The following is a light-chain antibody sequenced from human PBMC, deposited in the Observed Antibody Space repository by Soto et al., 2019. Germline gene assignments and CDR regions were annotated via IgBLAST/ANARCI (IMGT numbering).Light chain of an antibody. J-gene: IGLJ1*01. CDR2: RND. CDR3: AAWDDTVRSYV. V-gene: IGLV1-47*01. Sequence: QSVLTQPSSVSGTPGQGVTISCSGSISNIGNNYVYWFQQLPGTSPKVLTNRNDQRPSGVPDRFSGSKSGTSASLAISGLRSEDEADYYCAAWDDTVRSYVFGTGIKVTVL. CDR1: ISNIGNNY.